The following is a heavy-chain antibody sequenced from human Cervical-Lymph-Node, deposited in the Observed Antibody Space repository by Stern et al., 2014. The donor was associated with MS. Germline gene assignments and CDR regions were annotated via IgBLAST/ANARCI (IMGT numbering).Heavy chain of an antibody. CDR3: ARVGWELLDAFDI. V-gene: IGHV1-46*01. J-gene: IGHJ3*02. CDR2: INPSGGST. D-gene: IGHD1-26*01. CDR1: GYTFTSYY. Sequence: VQLVESGAEVKKPGASVKVSCKESGYTFTSYYMHWVRQAPGQGLEWMGIINPSGGSTSYAQKFQGRVTMTRDTSTSTVYMELSSLRSEDTAVYYCARVGWELLDAFDIWGQGTMVTVSS.